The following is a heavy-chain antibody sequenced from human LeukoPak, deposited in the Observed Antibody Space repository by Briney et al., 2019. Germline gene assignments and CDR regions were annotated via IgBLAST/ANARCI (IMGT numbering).Heavy chain of an antibody. CDR1: GFTFSRYW. V-gene: IGHV3-7*01. Sequence: GGSLRLSCAASGFTFSRYWMNWVRQAPGKGLEWVANIKQDGSEKYYVDSVRGRFTISRDNAKNSLYLQMNNLRAEDMAVYYCARALSGNHYDSSGYPFDYWGQGTLVTVSS. CDR2: IKQDGSEK. CDR3: ARALSGNHYDSSGYPFDY. D-gene: IGHD3-22*01. J-gene: IGHJ4*02.